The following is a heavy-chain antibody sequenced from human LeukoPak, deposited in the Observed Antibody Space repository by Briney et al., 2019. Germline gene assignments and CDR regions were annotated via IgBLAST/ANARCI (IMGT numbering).Heavy chain of an antibody. V-gene: IGHV3-30*01. CDR3: ARGREAGNRRLAGDDY. D-gene: IGHD3-10*01. Sequence: PGRSLRLSCAASGFTFTNYAMHWVRQAPGKGLEWVSIISYEGSENYYADSVKGRFTISRDNSRNTLYLQMNSLRPEDTAVYYCARGREAGNRRLAGDDYWGQGTLVIVSS. CDR2: ISYEGSEN. CDR1: GFTFTNYA. J-gene: IGHJ4*02.